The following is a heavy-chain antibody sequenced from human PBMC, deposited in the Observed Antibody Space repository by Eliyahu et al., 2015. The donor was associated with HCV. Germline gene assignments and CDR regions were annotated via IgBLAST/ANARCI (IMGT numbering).Heavy chain of an antibody. CDR1: GFTFSSYG. D-gene: IGHD3-22*01. V-gene: IGHV3-33*01. CDR3: ARAVVYYYDSSAGDAFDI. J-gene: IGHJ3*02. CDR2: IWYDGSNK. Sequence: QVQLVESGGGVVQPGRSLRLSCAASGFTFSSYGMHWVRQAPGKGLGWVAVIWYDGSNKYYADSVKGRFTISRDNSKNTLYLQMNSLRAEDTAVYYCARAVVYYYDSSAGDAFDIWGQGTMVTVSS.